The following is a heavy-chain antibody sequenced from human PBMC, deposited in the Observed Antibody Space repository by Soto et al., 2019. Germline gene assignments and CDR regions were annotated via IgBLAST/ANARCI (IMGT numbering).Heavy chain of an antibody. CDR3: ARIVVVMGYYYYYMDV. Sequence: SETLSLTCTVSGGSISSSSYYWGWIRQPPGKGLEWIGSVYYSGSTYYNPSLKSRVTISVDTSKNQFSLKLNSVTAADTAVYYCARIVVVMGYYYYYMDVWGKGTTVTVS. V-gene: IGHV4-39*01. D-gene: IGHD2-21*01. CDR2: VYYSGST. J-gene: IGHJ6*03. CDR1: GGSISSSSYY.